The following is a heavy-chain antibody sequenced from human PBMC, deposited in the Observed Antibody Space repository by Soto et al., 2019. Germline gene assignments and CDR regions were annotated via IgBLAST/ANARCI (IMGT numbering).Heavy chain of an antibody. Sequence: QVQLQESGPGLVKPSGTLTLTCAVSGDSFSGPNWWTWVRQPPGKGLEWIGDILQTGHTDCRPSLSSRLTISIDTSKREFSLNLTSVTATDTAVYYCARSPRRVGGKWYLDYWGQGARVTVSS. CDR1: GDSFSGPNW. CDR2: ILQTGHT. J-gene: IGHJ4*02. V-gene: IGHV4-4*02. CDR3: ARSPRRVGGKWYLDY. D-gene: IGHD2-15*01.